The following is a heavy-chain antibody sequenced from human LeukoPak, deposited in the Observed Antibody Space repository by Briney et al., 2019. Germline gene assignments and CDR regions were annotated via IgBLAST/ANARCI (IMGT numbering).Heavy chain of an antibody. J-gene: IGHJ4*02. D-gene: IGHD2-2*01. V-gene: IGHV4-59*12. CDR3: AREWGGYCSSTSCSFFDY. CDR1: GGSISSYY. CDR2: IYYSGST. Sequence: PSETLSLTCTVSGGSISSYYWSWIRQPPGKGLEWIGYIYYSGSTNYNPSLKSRVTISVDTSKNQFSLKLSSVTAADTAVYYCAREWGGYCSSTSCSFFDYWGQGTLVTVSS.